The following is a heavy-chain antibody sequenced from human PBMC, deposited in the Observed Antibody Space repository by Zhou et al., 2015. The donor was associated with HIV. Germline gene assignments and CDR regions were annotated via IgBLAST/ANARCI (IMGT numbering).Heavy chain of an antibody. CDR3: ARGDRNYPLSNFDY. J-gene: IGHJ4*02. Sequence: QVQLVQSGAEVKKPGASVKVSCKASGYTFTKYGISWVRQAPGQGLEWMGWISAYNGNTNYAQKFQGRITMTKDTSTSTIYMELRSLRSDDTAVFYCARGDRNYPLSNFDYWGQGTLVTVSS. V-gene: IGHV1-18*01. CDR2: ISAYNGNT. CDR1: GYTFTKYG. D-gene: IGHD1-14*01.